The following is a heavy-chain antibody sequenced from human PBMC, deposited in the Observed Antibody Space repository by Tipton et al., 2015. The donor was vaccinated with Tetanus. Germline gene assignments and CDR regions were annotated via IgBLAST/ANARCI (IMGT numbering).Heavy chain of an antibody. CDR2: INLSGRT. CDR3: ARSRPGAMTTVTTFEY. CDR1: GGSISSGGYY. Sequence: TLSLTCTVSGGSISSGGYYWSWIRQHPGKGLEWIGEINLSGRTNYNSSLKSRVTISVDTSKNQFSLKLSSVTAADTAVYYCARSRPGAMTTVTTFEYWGQGTLVTVSS. V-gene: IGHV4-31*03. J-gene: IGHJ4*02. D-gene: IGHD4-17*01.